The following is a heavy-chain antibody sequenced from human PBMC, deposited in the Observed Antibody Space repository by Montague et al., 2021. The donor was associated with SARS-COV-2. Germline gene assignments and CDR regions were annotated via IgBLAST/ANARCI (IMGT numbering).Heavy chain of an antibody. J-gene: IGHJ4*02. CDR3: ARHPLGYCSSTSCYVG. CDR1: GGSNSSSSHY. Sequence: SETLSLTCTVPGGSNSSSSHYWGWMRQRPGKGPECIGSIKYSGSTYYNPSLKSRVTISVDTSKNQFSLKLSSVTAADTAVYYCARHPLGYCSSTSCYVGWGQGTLVTVSS. D-gene: IGHD2-2*01. V-gene: IGHV4-39*01. CDR2: IKYSGST.